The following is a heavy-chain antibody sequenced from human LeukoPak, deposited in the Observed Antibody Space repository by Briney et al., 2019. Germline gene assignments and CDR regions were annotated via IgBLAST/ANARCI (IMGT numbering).Heavy chain of an antibody. CDR3: ARAPTSNGFDY. CDR2: ISAYNGNT. D-gene: IGHD2-8*01. V-gene: IGHV1-18*01. J-gene: IGHJ4*02. Sequence: ASVKVSCKASGYTFTSYGISWVRQAPGQGLEWMGWISAYNGNTNYAQKLQGRVTMTRNTSISTAYMELSSLRSEDTAVYYCARAPTSNGFDYWGQGTLVTVSS. CDR1: GYTFTSYG.